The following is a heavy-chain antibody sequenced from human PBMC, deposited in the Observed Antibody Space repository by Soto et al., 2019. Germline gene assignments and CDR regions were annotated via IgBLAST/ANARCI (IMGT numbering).Heavy chain of an antibody. CDR3: ARLYTGYEAFDY. D-gene: IGHD5-12*01. V-gene: IGHV4-30-4*01. CDR1: GGSINSGDYY. Sequence: QVQLQEAGPGLMKPSQTLSLTCSVSGGSINSGDYYWSWIRQSPGKGLEWIGYIYYSGRTYYNPSLKSRSTNSIDTSKNQFFLDVDSVTAADTAVYYCARLYTGYEAFDYWGQGTLVTVSS. J-gene: IGHJ4*02. CDR2: IYYSGRT.